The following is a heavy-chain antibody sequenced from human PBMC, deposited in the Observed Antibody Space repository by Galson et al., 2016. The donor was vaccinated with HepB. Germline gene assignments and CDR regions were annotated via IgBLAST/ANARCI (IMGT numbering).Heavy chain of an antibody. CDR2: IYHSGST. D-gene: IGHD5-18*01. V-gene: IGHV4-4*02. J-gene: IGHJ4*02. CDR1: GGSISSVNW. Sequence: ETLSLTCAVSGGSISSVNWWSWVRQPPGKGLEWIGEIYHSGSTNYNPSLKSRVTMSVDKSKNQFSLRLISGTAADTAVYYCARWTGVYSPSQTSDFWGQGTLVIVSS. CDR3: ARWTGVYSPSQTSDF.